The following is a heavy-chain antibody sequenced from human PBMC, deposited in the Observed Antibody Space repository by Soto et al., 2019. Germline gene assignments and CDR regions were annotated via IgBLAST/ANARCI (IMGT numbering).Heavy chain of an antibody. CDR2: IYWNDDK. Sequence: QITLKESGPTLVKPTQTLTLTCTFSGFSHSTSGVGVGWIRQPPGKALEWLALIYWNDDKRYSPSLKSRLTIAKDTSKNQVVLNMTNMDPVDTATYFCARRPRYSNYVDYWGQGTLVTVSS. CDR3: ARRPRYSNYVDY. CDR1: GFSHSTSGVG. J-gene: IGHJ4*02. D-gene: IGHD4-4*01. V-gene: IGHV2-5*01.